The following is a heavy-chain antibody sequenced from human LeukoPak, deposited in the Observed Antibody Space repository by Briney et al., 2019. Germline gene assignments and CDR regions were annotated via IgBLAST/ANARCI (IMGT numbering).Heavy chain of an antibody. CDR1: GYTFTSYG. D-gene: IGHD3-22*01. V-gene: IGHV1-18*01. Sequence: ASVTVSCKASGYTFTSYGIRWVRQAPGQGLEWVGWISAYNGNTNYAQKLQGRVTMTTDTSTSTAYLELRSLRSDDTAVYYCARYYDSSGYFYVEPYVFDYWGQGTMVTVSS. CDR3: ARYYDSSGYFYVEPYVFDY. J-gene: IGHJ4*02. CDR2: ISAYNGNT.